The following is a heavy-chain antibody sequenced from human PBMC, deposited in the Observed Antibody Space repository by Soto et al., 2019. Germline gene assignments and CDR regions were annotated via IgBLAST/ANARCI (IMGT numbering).Heavy chain of an antibody. J-gene: IGHJ6*02. D-gene: IGHD4-4*01. V-gene: IGHV3-43*01. CDR2: ISRDGGT. CDR3: AKAHDYSNYWGWYYGMDV. Sequence: GGSLRLSCAASGFTFDDYTMHWVRQAPGKGLEWVSLISRDGGTSYVDSVKGRFTISRDNSKNSLYLQMNSLRTEDSALYYCAKAHDYSNYWGWYYGMDVWGQGTTVTVSS. CDR1: GFTFDDYT.